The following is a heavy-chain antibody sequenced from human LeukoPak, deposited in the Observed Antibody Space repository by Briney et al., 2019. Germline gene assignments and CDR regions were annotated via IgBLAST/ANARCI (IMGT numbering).Heavy chain of an antibody. J-gene: IGHJ5*02. Sequence: KPSETLSLTCTVSGGSFSNYYWSWIRQPPGKGLEWIGYIYYSGSTNYNPSLKSRVTISVDTSKNQLSLNLSSVTAADTAVYYCARHSTALVSYGFDPWGQGTLVTVSS. V-gene: IGHV4-59*08. CDR3: ARHSTALVSYGFDP. CDR1: GGSFSNYY. D-gene: IGHD5-18*01. CDR2: IYYSGST.